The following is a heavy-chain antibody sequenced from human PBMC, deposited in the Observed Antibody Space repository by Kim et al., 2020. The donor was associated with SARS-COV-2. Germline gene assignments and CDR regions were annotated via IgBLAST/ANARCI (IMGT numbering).Heavy chain of an antibody. V-gene: IGHV3-23*01. CDR1: GFTLRGYG. CDR3: EAGAAGGLS. CDR2: ISSAGPT. J-gene: IGHJ5*02. D-gene: IGHD6-13*01. Sequence: GGSLRLSCAASGFTLRGYGMSWVRQAPGKGLEWISSISSAGPTYYADSVKGRFTISRDNYKNTLYLQMNSLRVEDTAVYYCEAGAAGGLSWGLGTRVTVS.